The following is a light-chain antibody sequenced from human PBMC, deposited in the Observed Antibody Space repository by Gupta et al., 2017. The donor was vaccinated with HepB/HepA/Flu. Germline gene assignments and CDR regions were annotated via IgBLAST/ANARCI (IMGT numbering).Light chain of an antibody. J-gene: IGLJ2*01. CDR2: RND. CDR3: STGDDNRSGQV. CDR1: SSNIGFNT. Sequence: QSALTQPPSASGPPGQRVTISCSGSSSNIGFNTVIWYQQLPGTAPKVLMYRNDQRPSGVPDRFSGSKSGTSATMATSGLRAEDEATYYCSTGDDNRSGQVFGGGTKLTVL. V-gene: IGLV1-44*01.